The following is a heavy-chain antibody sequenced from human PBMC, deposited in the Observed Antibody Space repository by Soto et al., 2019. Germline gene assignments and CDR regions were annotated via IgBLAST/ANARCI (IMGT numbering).Heavy chain of an antibody. J-gene: IGHJ4*02. CDR1: GGSISNYY. CDR3: ARESLWSGYFDY. CDR2: IYYSGST. V-gene: IGHV4-59*01. D-gene: IGHD3-3*01. Sequence: ETLSLTCTVSGGSISNYYWSWIRQPPGKGLEWIGYIYYSGSTDYNPSLKSRVTISVDTSKNHFSLKLTSVTAANTAVYFCARESLWSGYFDYWGQGTLVTVSS.